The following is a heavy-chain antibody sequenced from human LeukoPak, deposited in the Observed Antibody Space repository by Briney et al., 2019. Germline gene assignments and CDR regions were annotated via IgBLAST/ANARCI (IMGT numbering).Heavy chain of an antibody. CDR3: AKDPPHVSWLFDY. D-gene: IGHD3-16*01. Sequence: GGSLRLSCTASGFTFSGNAMGWVRQAPGKGLEWVSGIGSDENRLYADSVKGRFTISRDNSKNTLYLQMNSLRAEDTAVYYCAKDPPHVSWLFDYWGQGTLVTVSS. CDR1: GFTFSGNA. CDR2: IGSDENR. J-gene: IGHJ4*02. V-gene: IGHV3-23*01.